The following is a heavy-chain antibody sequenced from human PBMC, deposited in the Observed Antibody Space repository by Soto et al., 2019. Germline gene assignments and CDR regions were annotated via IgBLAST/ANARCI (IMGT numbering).Heavy chain of an antibody. V-gene: IGHV4-39*01. CDR1: GGSISSSSYS. Sequence: QLQLQESGPRLVKPSETLSLTCSGSGGSISSSSYSWGWIRQPPGKGLEWIGTIYYSGSTHYNPSLEGRVAISADTPNNQLSLRLSSVTAADTAVYYCGRQPGHCGSTTCFGYYSVDVWGQRTTVTVS. D-gene: IGHD2-2*01. J-gene: IGHJ6*02. CDR2: IYYSGST. CDR3: GRQPGHCGSTTCFGYYSVDV.